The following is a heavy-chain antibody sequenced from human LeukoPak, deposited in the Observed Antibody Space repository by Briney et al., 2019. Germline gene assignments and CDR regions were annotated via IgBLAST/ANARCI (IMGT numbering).Heavy chain of an antibody. D-gene: IGHD3-10*01. CDR2: IYYSGYT. CDR3: ARTTMVRGTYYMDV. CDR1: GGSISSYY. J-gene: IGHJ6*03. V-gene: IGHV4-59*01. Sequence: SETLTLTCTVSGGSISSYYWSWIRQPPGKGLEWIGYIYYSGYTNYNPSLKSRVTISVDTSKNQFSLKLSSVTAADTAVYYCARTTMVRGTYYMDVWGKGTTVTISS.